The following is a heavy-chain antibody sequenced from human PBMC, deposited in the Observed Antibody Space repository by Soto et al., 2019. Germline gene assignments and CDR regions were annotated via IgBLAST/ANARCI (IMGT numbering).Heavy chain of an antibody. CDR3: ARHLSTPGTRGFDS. J-gene: IGHJ4*02. V-gene: IGHV4-4*02. CDR2: IYLGGTT. CDR1: SGSISSGNW. Sequence: XXTLSLPFAVCSGSISSGNWWSWVRPPPGKGLEWIGEIYLGGTTNYNPSLKSRVTMSIDNYKNQFFLNLASVTAADTAVYYCARHLSTPGTRGFDSWGQGTLVTVSS.